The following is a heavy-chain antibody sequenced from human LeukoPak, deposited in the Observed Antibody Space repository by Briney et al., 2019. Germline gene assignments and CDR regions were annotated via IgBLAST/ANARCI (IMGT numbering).Heavy chain of an antibody. J-gene: IGHJ5*02. D-gene: IGHD2-2*01. CDR2: ISAYRGDT. CDR1: GYTFTRYG. V-gene: IGHV1-18*01. CDR3: ARDEALSPSSPNWFDP. Sequence: ASVKVSCKASGYTFTRYGINWVRQAPGQGLEWMGWISAYRGDTNYAKKVQGRVTMTTDTSTSTAYMELRSLRSGDTAVYYCARDEALSPSSPNWFDPWGQGTLVTVSS.